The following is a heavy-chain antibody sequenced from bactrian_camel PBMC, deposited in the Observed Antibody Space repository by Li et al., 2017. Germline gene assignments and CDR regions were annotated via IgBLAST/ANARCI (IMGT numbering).Heavy chain of an antibody. D-gene: IGHD7*01. J-gene: IGHJ4*01. CDR3: AADNVNLQLARHYSY. V-gene: IGHV3S53*01. CDR1: GYITSNYF. Sequence: HVQLVESGGGSVQAGGSLRLSCTVSGYITSNYFCMGWFRQVPGKQREGVAAIDTAGAPTYTYAVAGRFTISKDNVKNTLYLQMNDLKSEDTAMYYCAADNVNLQLARHYSYWGQGTQVT. CDR2: IDTAGAP.